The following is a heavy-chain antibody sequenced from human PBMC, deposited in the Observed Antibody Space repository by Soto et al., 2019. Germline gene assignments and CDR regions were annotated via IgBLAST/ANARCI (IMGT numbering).Heavy chain of an antibody. CDR3: ARPYSGGPNAPFDV. CDR1: GYSFTNYW. J-gene: IGHJ3*01. CDR2: IYPGDSHA. Sequence: EVQLVPSGAEVKKPGESLKISCKGSGYSFTNYWIGWVRQMPGKGLEWMGIIYPGDSHAIYSTSCQGQVTMSADKSISTAYLQWSSLKASDTAMYYCARPYSGGPNAPFDVWGQGTMVTFSS. V-gene: IGHV5-51*01. D-gene: IGHD1-26*01.